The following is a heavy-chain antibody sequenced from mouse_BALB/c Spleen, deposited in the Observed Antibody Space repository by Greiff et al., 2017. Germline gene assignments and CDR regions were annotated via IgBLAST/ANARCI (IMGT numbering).Heavy chain of an antibody. CDR1: GYSITSGYY. J-gene: IGHJ1*01. Sequence: VQLKESGPGLVKPSQSLSLTCSVTGYSITSGYYWNWIRQFPGNKLEWMGYISYDGSNNYNPSLKNRISITRDTSKNQFFLKLNSVTTEDTATYYCARDRTTTVVGWYFDVWGAGTTVTVSS. V-gene: IGHV3-6*02. CDR3: ARDRTTTVVGWYFDV. D-gene: IGHD1-1*01. CDR2: ISYDGSN.